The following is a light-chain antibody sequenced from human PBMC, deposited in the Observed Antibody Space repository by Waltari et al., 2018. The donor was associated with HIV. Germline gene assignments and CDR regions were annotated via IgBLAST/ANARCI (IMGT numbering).Light chain of an antibody. J-gene: IGLJ2*01. V-gene: IGLV2-14*01. CDR2: EVN. CDR3: SSYTSTSTLVV. CDR1: STDVGSYNY. Sequence: QSVLTQPASVSGSPGQSITISCTGSSTDVGSYNYVSWYQHHPGKAPKLMIFEVNNRPSGVSNRFSGSKSGNTASLTISGLQAEDEADYYCSSYTSTSTLVVFGGGTKLTVL.